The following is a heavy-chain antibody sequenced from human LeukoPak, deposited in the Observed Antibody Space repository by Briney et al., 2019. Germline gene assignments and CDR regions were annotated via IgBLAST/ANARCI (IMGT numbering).Heavy chain of an antibody. D-gene: IGHD3-16*01. CDR3: AAVYEILYDP. V-gene: IGHV4-39*07. CDR1: GGSISSSSYY. CDR2: IYYSGST. Sequence: PSETLSLTCTASGGSISSSSYYWGWIRQPPGKGLEWIGSIYYSGSTYYNPSLKSRVTISVDTSKNQFSLKLSSVTAADTAVYYCAAVYEILYDPWGQGTLVTVSS. J-gene: IGHJ5*02.